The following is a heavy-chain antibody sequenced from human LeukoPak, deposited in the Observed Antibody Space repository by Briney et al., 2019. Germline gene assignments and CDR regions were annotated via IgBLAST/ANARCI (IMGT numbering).Heavy chain of an antibody. Sequence: GGSLRLSCAAFGFTFDDYAMHWVRQAPGKGLEWVSGISWNSGSIGYADSVKGRFTISRDNAKNSLYLQMNSLRAEDTALYYCAKGRIAVAGPFFDYWGQGTLVTVSS. CDR3: AKGRIAVAGPFFDY. V-gene: IGHV3-9*01. CDR1: GFTFDDYA. D-gene: IGHD6-19*01. CDR2: ISWNSGSI. J-gene: IGHJ4*02.